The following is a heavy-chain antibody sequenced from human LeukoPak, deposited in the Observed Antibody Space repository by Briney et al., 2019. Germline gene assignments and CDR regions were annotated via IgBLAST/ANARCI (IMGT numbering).Heavy chain of an antibody. V-gene: IGHV3-21*01. CDR1: GFTFSSYS. Sequence: PGGSLRLSCAASGFTFSSYSMNWVRQAPGKGLEWVSSISSSSSYIYYADSVKGRFTISRDNAKNSLYLQMNSLRAEDTAVYYCARDSSDGDYSYYFDYWGQGTLVTVSS. CDR2: ISSSSSYI. CDR3: ARDSSDGDYSYYFDY. D-gene: IGHD4-17*01. J-gene: IGHJ4*02.